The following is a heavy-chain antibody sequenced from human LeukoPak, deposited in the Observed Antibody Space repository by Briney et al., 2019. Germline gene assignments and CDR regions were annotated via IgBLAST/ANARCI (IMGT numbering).Heavy chain of an antibody. CDR2: MNPNSGNT. Sequence: ASVKVSXKASGYTFTSYDINWVRQATGQGLEWMGWMNPNSGNTGYAQKFQGRVTMTRNTSISTAYMELSSLRSEDTAVYYCARGLLAVDTAMAEFDYWGQGTLVTVSS. CDR3: ARGLLAVDTAMAEFDY. V-gene: IGHV1-8*01. CDR1: GYTFTSYD. J-gene: IGHJ4*02. D-gene: IGHD5-18*01.